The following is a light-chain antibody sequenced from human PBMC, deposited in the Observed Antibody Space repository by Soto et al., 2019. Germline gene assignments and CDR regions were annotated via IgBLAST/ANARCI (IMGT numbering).Light chain of an antibody. CDR3: QQYNNRPFT. CDR2: GAS. V-gene: IGKV3-15*01. J-gene: IGKJ3*01. Sequence: EIVMTQSPATLSMSPGERATLSCRASHSVSSNLAWYQQKPGQAPRLLIYGASSRATGIPARISGSGSGTEFTLTISSLQSEDFAVYYCQQYNNRPFTFGPGTKVDIK. CDR1: HSVSSN.